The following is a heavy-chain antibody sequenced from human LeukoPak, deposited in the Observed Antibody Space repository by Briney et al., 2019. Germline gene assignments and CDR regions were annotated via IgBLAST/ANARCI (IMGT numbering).Heavy chain of an antibody. D-gene: IGHD5-18*01. CDR2: FDPEDGET. V-gene: IGHV1-24*01. Sequence: GASVKVSCKVSGYTLTELSMHWVRQAPGKGLEWMGGFDPEDGETTYAEKFQGRVTMTEDTSTDTAYMELSILRSEDTAVYYCATGIGYTYGPLFDYWGQGTLVTVSS. CDR3: ATGIGYTYGPLFDY. J-gene: IGHJ4*02. CDR1: GYTLTELS.